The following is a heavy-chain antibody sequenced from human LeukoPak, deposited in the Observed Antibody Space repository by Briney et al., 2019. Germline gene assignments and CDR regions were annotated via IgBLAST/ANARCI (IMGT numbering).Heavy chain of an antibody. CDR1: GFTFSSYS. CDR3: ARDRVLGSSEGFDY. J-gene: IGHJ4*02. V-gene: IGHV3-48*02. CDR2: ISSSSSTI. Sequence: PGGSLRLSCAASGFTFSSYSMNSVRQAPGKGLEWVSYISSSSSTIYYADSVKGRFTISRDKAKNSLFLQMNSLRDDDTAVYYCARDRVLGSSEGFDYWGQGTLVTVSS. D-gene: IGHD6-13*01.